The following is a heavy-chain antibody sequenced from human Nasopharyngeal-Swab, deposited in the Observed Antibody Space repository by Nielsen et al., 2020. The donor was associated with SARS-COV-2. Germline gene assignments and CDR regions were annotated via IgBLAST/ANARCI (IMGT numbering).Heavy chain of an antibody. D-gene: IGHD3-10*01. J-gene: IGHJ1*01. CDR3: ASGYGSGRGKYFQH. CDR2: INPSGGST. V-gene: IGHV1-46*01. Sequence: WVRHAPGQRLEWMGIINPSGGSTSYAQKFQGRVTMTRDTSTSTVYMELSSLRSEDTAVYYCASGYGSGRGKYFQHWGQGTLVTVSS.